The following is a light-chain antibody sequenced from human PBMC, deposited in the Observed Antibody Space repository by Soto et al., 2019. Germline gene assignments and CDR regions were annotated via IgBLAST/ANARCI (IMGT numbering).Light chain of an antibody. CDR2: AAS. Sequence: DIQMTQSPSSLSASVSDRVTITCRASHFMSNYLNWYQQKPGKAPKLLIYAASSLQSGVPSRFSGSGSGTDFTLTISSLQPEDFATYYCQQSYSTPWTFGPGTKVDIK. J-gene: IGKJ3*01. CDR3: QQSYSTPWT. V-gene: IGKV1-39*01. CDR1: HFMSNY.